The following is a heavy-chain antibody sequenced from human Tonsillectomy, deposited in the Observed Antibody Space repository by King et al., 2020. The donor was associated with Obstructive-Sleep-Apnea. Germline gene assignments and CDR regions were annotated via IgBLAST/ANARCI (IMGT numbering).Heavy chain of an antibody. CDR2: IDPSDSYT. Sequence: SWVRQMPGKGLEWMGRIDPSDSYTNYSPSFQGHVTISADKSISTDYLQWRSLKASDTAMYYCARLLSYCSSTIFYSGMNVWGQWTTVTVSS. V-gene: IGHV5-10-1*01. D-gene: IGHD2-2*01. CDR3: ARLLSYCSSTIFYSGMNV. J-gene: IGHJ6*01.